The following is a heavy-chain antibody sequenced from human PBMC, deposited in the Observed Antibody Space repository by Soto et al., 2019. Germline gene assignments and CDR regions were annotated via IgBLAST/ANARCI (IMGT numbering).Heavy chain of an antibody. CDR2: IIPMLGVR. CDR3: TIGSWSGEVFDI. V-gene: IGHV1-69*02. CDR1: GGTFNTYS. J-gene: IGHJ3*02. D-gene: IGHD2-21*01. Sequence: QVQLVQSGAEVKKPGSSVKVSCKDSGGTFNTYSMFWVRQAPGQGLEWMGRIIPMLGVRNYAQRFQDRVAITADKSTATVHMELSSLRSEDTALYYCTIGSWSGEVFDIWGQGTMVTVSS.